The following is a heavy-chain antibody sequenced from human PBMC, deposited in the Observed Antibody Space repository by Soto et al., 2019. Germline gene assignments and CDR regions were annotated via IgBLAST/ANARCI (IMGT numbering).Heavy chain of an antibody. CDR2: ISSSGSTI. CDR1: GFTFSSYE. D-gene: IGHD6-19*01. CDR3: ASTSGIAVESHDY. Sequence: GSLRLSCAASGFTFSSYEMNWVRQAPGKGLEWVSYISSSGSTIYYADSVKGRFTISRDNAKNSLYLQMNSLRAEDTAVYYCASTSGIAVESHDYWGQGTLVTVSS. J-gene: IGHJ4*02. V-gene: IGHV3-48*03.